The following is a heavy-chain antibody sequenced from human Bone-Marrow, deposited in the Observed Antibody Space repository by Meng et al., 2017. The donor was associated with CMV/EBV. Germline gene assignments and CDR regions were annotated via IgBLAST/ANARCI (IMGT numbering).Heavy chain of an antibody. CDR1: VGSISSYY. D-gene: IGHD2-2*01. Sequence: GSLRLSCTVSVGSISSYYWSGIRQPPGKGLEWIGEINPSGSTNYNPSLKGRVTITVDTSKNQSSLKLSSVTAAQTAVDYGATGAIVVVPAADYYYYGMDVWGQGTTVTFSS. J-gene: IGHJ6*02. V-gene: IGHV4-34*01. CDR2: INPSGST. CDR3: ATGAIVVVPAADYYYYGMDV.